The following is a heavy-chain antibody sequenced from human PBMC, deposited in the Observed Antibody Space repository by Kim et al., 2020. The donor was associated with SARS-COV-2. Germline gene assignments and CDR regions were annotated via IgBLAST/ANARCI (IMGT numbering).Heavy chain of an antibody. Sequence: SETLSLTCTVSGGSISSGGYYWSWIRQHPGKGLEWIGYIYYIGSTYYNPSLKSRVTISVDTSKNQFSLKLSSVTAADTAVYYCARDNNPNDSCGWLSPVDAFHLWAQGTMVTVSS. CDR1: GGSISSGGYY. CDR3: ARDNNPNDSCGWLSPVDAFHL. J-gene: IGHJ3*01. V-gene: IGHV4-31*03. D-gene: IGHD6-19*01. CDR2: IYYIGST.